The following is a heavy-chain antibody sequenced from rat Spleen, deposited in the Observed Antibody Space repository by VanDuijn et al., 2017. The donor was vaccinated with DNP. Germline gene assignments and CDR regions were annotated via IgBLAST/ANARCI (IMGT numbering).Heavy chain of an antibody. J-gene: IGHJ4*01. CDR3: ARYSSHYYAMDA. Sequence: EVQLVESGGGLVQPGRSLKLSCAASGFTFSDYYMAWVRQAPTKGLEWVAYISYDGGSTYYGDSVKGRFTISRDNAKSTLYLQMNSLRSEDMATYYCARYSSHYYAMDAWGQGTSVTVSS. D-gene: IGHD1-2*01. CDR2: ISYDGGST. CDR1: GFTFSDYY. V-gene: IGHV5-22*01.